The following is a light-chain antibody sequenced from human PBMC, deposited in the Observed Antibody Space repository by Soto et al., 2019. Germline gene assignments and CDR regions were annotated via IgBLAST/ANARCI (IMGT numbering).Light chain of an antibody. V-gene: IGLV9-49*01. CDR2: VGTGGIVE. J-gene: IGLJ1*01. CDR3: GADHGSGSRFVYV. Sequence: QLVLTQPPSASASLGASVTLTCTLSSGYSNYKVDWYQQRPGKGPRFVMRVGTGGIVESKGDGIPDRFSVLGSGLNWYLTIKNIQEEDEGDYHCGADHGSGSRFVYVFGTGTKVTVL. CDR1: SGYSNYK.